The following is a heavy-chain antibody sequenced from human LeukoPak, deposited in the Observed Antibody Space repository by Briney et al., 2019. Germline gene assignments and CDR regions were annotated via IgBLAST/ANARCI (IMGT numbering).Heavy chain of an antibody. J-gene: IGHJ3*02. V-gene: IGHV4-59*01. CDR1: GGSISSYY. CDR3: ARDPTMIGLGDAFDI. CDR2: IYYSGST. D-gene: IGHD3-22*01. Sequence: PSETLSLTCTVSGGSISSYYWSWIRQPPGKGLEWIGYIYYSGSTNYSPSLKSRVTISVDTSKNQFSLKLSSVTAADPAVYYCARDPTMIGLGDAFDIWGQGTMVTVSS.